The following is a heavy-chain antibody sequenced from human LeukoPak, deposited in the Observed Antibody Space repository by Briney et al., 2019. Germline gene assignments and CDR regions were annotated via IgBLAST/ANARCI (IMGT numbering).Heavy chain of an antibody. CDR2: IYYSGST. Sequence: SETLSLTCAVYGESFSGYYWTWIRQPPGKGLEWIGYIYYSGSTNYNPSLKSRVTISVDTSKNQFSLKLSSVTAADTAVYYCARRSYGSASPLRMDVWGQGTTVTVSS. V-gene: IGHV4-59*08. CDR3: ARRSYGSASPLRMDV. CDR1: GESFSGYY. D-gene: IGHD3-10*01. J-gene: IGHJ6*02.